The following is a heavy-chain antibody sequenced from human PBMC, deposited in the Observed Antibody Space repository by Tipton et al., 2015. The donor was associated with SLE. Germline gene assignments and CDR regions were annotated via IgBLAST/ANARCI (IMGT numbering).Heavy chain of an antibody. Sequence: TLSLTCTVSGGSISSTTYYWGWIRQPPGKGLEWIGSMIDSGSTYFHPSLKSRVTISVDRSKTQFSLNLSSVTAADTAVYYCARLYSTTEAVYYYGMDVWGQGTTVTVSS. CDR2: MIDSGST. D-gene: IGHD4-11*01. V-gene: IGHV4-39*07. CDR1: GGSISSTTYY. CDR3: ARLYSTTEAVYYYGMDV. J-gene: IGHJ6*02.